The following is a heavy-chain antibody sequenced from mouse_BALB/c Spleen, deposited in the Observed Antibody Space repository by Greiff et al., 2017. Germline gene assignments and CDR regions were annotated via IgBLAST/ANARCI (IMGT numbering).Heavy chain of an antibody. V-gene: IGHV3-2*02. CDR1: GYSITSDYA. D-gene: IGHD2-1*01. CDR2: ISYSGST. Sequence: DVKLQESGPGLVKPSQSLSLTCTVTGYSITSDYAWNWIRQFPGNKLEWMGYISYSGSTSYNPSLKSRISITRDTSKNQFFLQLNSVTTEDTATYYCAREGGNSYAMDYWGQGTSVTVSS. J-gene: IGHJ4*01. CDR3: AREGGNSYAMDY.